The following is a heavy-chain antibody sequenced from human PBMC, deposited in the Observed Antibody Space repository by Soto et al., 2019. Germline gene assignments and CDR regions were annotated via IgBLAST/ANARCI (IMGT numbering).Heavy chain of an antibody. CDR2: ISSDGSST. V-gene: IGHV3-74*02. CDR3: ARRGAGTGLQY. CDR1: GFTFSSYW. D-gene: IGHD3-9*01. Sequence: EVQLVESGGGSVQPGGSLRLSCEASGFTFSSYWMHWVRQSPGKGLVWVSRISSDGSSTSYGDSVKGRFTVSRDNAKNTLYLQMSSLRAEDTAIYYSARRGAGTGLQYWGQGTLVSVSS. J-gene: IGHJ4*02.